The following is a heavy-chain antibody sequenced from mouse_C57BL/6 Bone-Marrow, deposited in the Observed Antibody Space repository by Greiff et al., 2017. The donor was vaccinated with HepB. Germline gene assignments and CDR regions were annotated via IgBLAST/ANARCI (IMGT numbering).Heavy chain of an antibody. D-gene: IGHD1-1*01. V-gene: IGHV5-15*01. Sequence: EVHLVESGGGLVQPGGSLKLSCAASGFTFSDYGMAWVRQAPRKGPEWVAFISNLAYSIYYADTVTGRFTISRENAKNTLYLEMSSLRSEDTAMYYCARHLYYYGSTYAMDYWGQGTSVTVSS. CDR1: GFTFSDYG. CDR3: ARHLYYYGSTYAMDY. CDR2: ISNLAYSI. J-gene: IGHJ4*01.